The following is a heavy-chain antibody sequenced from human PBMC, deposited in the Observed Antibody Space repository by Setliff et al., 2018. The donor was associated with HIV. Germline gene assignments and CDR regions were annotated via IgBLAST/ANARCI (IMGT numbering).Heavy chain of an antibody. CDR1: GFTFSSYS. D-gene: IGHD3-22*01. J-gene: IGHJ4*02. CDR3: ARGPSYYYDSSGYYFDS. V-gene: IGHV3-48*04. CDR2: ITSSGRTT. Sequence: PGGSLRLSCAASGFTFSSYSMNWVRQAPGKGLEWVSCITSSGRTTYYADSVKGRFTISRDNAKSSLFLQMNSLRADDTALYYCARGPSYYYDSSGYYFDSWGQGTLVTVSS.